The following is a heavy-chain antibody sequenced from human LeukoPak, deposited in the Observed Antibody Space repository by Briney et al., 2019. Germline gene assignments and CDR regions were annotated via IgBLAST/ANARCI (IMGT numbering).Heavy chain of an antibody. D-gene: IGHD2-21*01. CDR1: GYTFNSYA. CDR2: IIPILGIA. J-gene: IGHJ6*02. V-gene: IGHV1-69*04. Sequence: SVKVSCKASGYTFNSYAISWVRQAPGQGPEWMGRIIPILGIANYAQKFQGRVTITADKSTSTAYMELSSLRSEDTAVYYCVAAAQTVAYYGMDVWGQGTTVTVSS. CDR3: VAAAQTVAYYGMDV.